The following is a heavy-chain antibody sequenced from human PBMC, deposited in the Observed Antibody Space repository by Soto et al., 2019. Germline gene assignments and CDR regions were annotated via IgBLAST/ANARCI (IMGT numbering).Heavy chain of an antibody. Sequence: GGSLRLSCSASGFTFSSYAMHWVRQAPGKGLEYVSAISSNGGSTYYADSVKGRFTISRDNSKNTLYLQMSSLRAEDTAVYYCVKVYYYDSSGYYYADYWGQGTLVTVSS. D-gene: IGHD3-22*01. V-gene: IGHV3-64D*08. CDR2: ISSNGGST. CDR3: VKVYYYDSSGYYYADY. CDR1: GFTFSSYA. J-gene: IGHJ4*02.